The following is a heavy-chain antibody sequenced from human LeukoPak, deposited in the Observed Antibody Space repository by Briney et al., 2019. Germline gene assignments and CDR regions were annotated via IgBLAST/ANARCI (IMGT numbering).Heavy chain of an antibody. Sequence: GGSLRLSCAASGFTVSSNYMSWVRQAPGKGLEWVSVIYSGGSTYYADSVKGRFTISRDNSKNTLYLQMNSQRAEDTAVYYCARGDNWNYRGYYYYMDVWGKGTTVTVSS. D-gene: IGHD1-7*01. V-gene: IGHV3-53*01. CDR3: ARGDNWNYRGYYYYMDV. CDR2: IYSGGST. CDR1: GFTVSSNY. J-gene: IGHJ6*03.